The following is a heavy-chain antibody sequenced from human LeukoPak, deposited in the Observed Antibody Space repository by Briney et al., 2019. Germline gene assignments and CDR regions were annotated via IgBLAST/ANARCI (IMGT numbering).Heavy chain of an antibody. CDR3: AAQAGQRQAHFDY. Sequence: SVKVSCKASGGTFSSYAISWVRQAPGQGLEWMGGIIPIFGTANYAQKFQGRVTITTDESTSTAYMELSSLRSEDTAVYYCAAQAGQRQAHFDYWGQGTLVTVSS. J-gene: IGHJ4*02. CDR2: IIPIFGTA. CDR1: GGTFSSYA. D-gene: IGHD6-13*01. V-gene: IGHV1-69*05.